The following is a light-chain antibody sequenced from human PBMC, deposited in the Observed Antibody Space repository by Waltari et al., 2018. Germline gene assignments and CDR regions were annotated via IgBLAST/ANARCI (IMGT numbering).Light chain of an antibody. CDR3: QAWDSSTDVV. V-gene: IGLV3-1*01. CDR1: QLGDKY. J-gene: IGLJ2*01. Sequence: SYERTQPPSVSVSPGQTASITCSGDQLGDKYACWYQQKPGQSPVLVIYQDSKRPSGIPERFSGSNSGNTATLTISGTQAMDEADYYCQAWDSSTDVVFGGGTKLTVL. CDR2: QDS.